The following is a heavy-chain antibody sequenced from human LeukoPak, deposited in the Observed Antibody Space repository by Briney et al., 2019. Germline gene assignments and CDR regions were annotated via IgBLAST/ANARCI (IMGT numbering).Heavy chain of an antibody. CDR1: GFTFSSYA. CDR3: AATVTTDPYYYGMDV. D-gene: IGHD4-17*01. Sequence: PGGSLRLSCAASGFTFSSYAMGWVRQAPGKGLEWVSAISGSGGSTYYADSVKGRFTISRDNSKNTLYLQMNSLRAEDTAVYYCAATVTTDPYYYGMDVWGQGTTVTVSS. V-gene: IGHV3-23*01. J-gene: IGHJ6*02. CDR2: ISGSGGST.